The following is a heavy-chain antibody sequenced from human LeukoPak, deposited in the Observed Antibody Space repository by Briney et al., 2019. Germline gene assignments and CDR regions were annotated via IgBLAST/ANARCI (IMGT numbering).Heavy chain of an antibody. CDR2: INHSGST. Sequence: PSETLSLTCAVSGGSFSGYHWSWIRQPPGKGLEWIWEINHSGSTDYNPPLKSRVTRSVDTSKNQFSLKLSSVTAADTAVYYCARGLVLRFLEWLLNYNWFDPWGQGTLVTVSS. D-gene: IGHD3-3*01. CDR1: GGSFSGYH. V-gene: IGHV4-34*01. J-gene: IGHJ5*02. CDR3: ARGLVLRFLEWLLNYNWFDP.